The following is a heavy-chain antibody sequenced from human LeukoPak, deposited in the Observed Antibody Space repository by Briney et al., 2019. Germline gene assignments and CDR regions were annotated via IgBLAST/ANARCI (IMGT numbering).Heavy chain of an antibody. CDR3: ARDHCSPGTCLGGH. D-gene: IGHD2-15*01. CDR1: GDTFIPYT. V-gene: IGHV1-69*04. J-gene: IGHJ4*02. CDR2: IIPSLDVA. Sequence: ASVKVSCKASGDTFIPYTFSWVRQAPGQGLEWIGRIIPSLDVANYAQKFQGRVTLSVDRDTATTYMEVTSLRSEDTAIYYCARDHCSPGTCLGGHWGQGALVTVSS.